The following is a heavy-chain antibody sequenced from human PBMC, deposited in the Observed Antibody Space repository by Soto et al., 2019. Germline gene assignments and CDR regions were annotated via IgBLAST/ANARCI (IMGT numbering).Heavy chain of an antibody. D-gene: IGHD6-13*01. CDR2: ISGSGGST. Sequence: PGGSLRLSCPASGFTFSSYAMSWVRQAPGKGLEWVSAISGSGGSTYYADSVKGRFTISRDNSKNTLYPQMSSLRAEDTAVYYCARRQISPPTRGAATARGAMDVWGQGTTVTVSS. CDR1: GFTFSSYA. J-gene: IGHJ6*02. V-gene: IGHV3-23*01. CDR3: ARRQISPPTRGAATARGAMDV.